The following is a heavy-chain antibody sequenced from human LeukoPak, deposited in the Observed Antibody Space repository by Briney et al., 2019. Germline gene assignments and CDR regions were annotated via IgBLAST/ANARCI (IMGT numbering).Heavy chain of an antibody. J-gene: IGHJ4*02. D-gene: IGHD3-10*01. V-gene: IGHV3-23*01. Sequence: SGGSLRLSCAASGFTFSSYAMSWVRQALGKGLEWVSAISGSGGSAYYADSVKGRFTISRDNSKNTLYLQMNSLRAEDTAVYYCAKDLTDSWFGESAFDYWGQGTLVTVSS. CDR2: ISGSGGSA. CDR3: AKDLTDSWFGESAFDY. CDR1: GFTFSSYA.